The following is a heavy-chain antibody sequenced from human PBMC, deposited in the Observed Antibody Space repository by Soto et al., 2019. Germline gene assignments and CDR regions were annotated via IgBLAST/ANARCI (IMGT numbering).Heavy chain of an antibody. D-gene: IGHD3-10*01. J-gene: IGHJ4*02. CDR2: ISGGGDTT. CDR1: GFTFNNYA. Sequence: EVQLLESGGGLVQPGGSLRLSCAASGFTFNNYAMTWVRQAPGKGLAWASAISGGGDTTSYADSVKGRFTVSRDGSKNTLYLQMSSLRAEDTALYYCAKGRGGSGSLTPRVDFWGQGTLVTVSS. V-gene: IGHV3-23*01. CDR3: AKGRGGSGSLTPRVDF.